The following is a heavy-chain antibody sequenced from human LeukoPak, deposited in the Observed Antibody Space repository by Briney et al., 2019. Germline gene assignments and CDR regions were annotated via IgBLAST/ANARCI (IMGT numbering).Heavy chain of an antibody. CDR3: ARGGYSSSWYFAY. Sequence: GGSLRLSCAASGFTFSSYEMNWVRQAPGKGLEWVSYISSSGNTTHYADSVKGRFTISRDNDKNSLYLQMNSLRAEDTAVYYCARGGYSSSWYFAYWGQGTLVTVSS. D-gene: IGHD6-13*01. CDR1: GFTFSSYE. CDR2: ISSSGNTT. V-gene: IGHV3-48*03. J-gene: IGHJ4*02.